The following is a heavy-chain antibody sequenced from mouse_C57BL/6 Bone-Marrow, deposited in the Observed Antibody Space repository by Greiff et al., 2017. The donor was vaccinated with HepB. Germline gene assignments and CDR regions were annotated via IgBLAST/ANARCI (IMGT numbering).Heavy chain of an antibody. CDR3: ARSGLRRGY. V-gene: IGHV3-6*01. D-gene: IGHD2-4*01. Sequence: VQLKESGPGLVKPSQSLSLTCSVTGYSITSGYYWNWIRQFPGNKLEWMGYISYDGSNNYNPSLKNRISITRDTSKNQFSLKLNSVTTEDTATYYCARSGLRRGYWGQGTTLTVSS. CDR1: GYSITSGYY. J-gene: IGHJ2*01. CDR2: ISYDGSN.